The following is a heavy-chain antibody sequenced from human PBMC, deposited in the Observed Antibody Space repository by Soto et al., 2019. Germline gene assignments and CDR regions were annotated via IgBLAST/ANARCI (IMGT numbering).Heavy chain of an antibody. D-gene: IGHD6-6*01. CDR1: GYTFTSYG. Sequence: ASVKVSCKASGYTFTSYGISWGRQAPGQGLEWMGWISAYNGNTNYAQKLQGRVTMTTDTSTSTAYMELRSLRSDDTAVYYCARDLKYRKGRDYYGMDFWGQGTTVTVS. CDR2: ISAYNGNT. V-gene: IGHV1-18*01. J-gene: IGHJ6*02. CDR3: ARDLKYRKGRDYYGMDF.